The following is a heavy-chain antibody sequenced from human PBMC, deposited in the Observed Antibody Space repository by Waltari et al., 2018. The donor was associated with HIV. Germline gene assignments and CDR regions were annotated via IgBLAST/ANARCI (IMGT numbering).Heavy chain of an antibody. Sequence: QVQLVQSGAEVKEPGASVKVSCKASGYTFTGYYIHWVRQAPGQGLDWMGWINPNSGGSNYAQRLQGRVTMTRDTSINTVYLELSRLRSDDAAVYYCADCNGGNCYPEHWGQGTLVTVSS. V-gene: IGHV1-2*02. D-gene: IGHD2-15*01. CDR3: ADCNGGNCYPEH. J-gene: IGHJ1*01. CDR2: INPNSGGS. CDR1: GYTFTGYY.